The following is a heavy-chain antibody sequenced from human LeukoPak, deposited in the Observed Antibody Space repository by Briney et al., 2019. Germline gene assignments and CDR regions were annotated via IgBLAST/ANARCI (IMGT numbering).Heavy chain of an antibody. J-gene: IGHJ4*02. Sequence: GGSLRLSCAASGFTFSSYAMTLVRQAPGKGLEWVSGISDGGGATYYADSVKGRFTISRDNSKNTLYLQMNSLRAEDTAVYYCARAGSSSWFYYFDYWGQGTLVTVSS. CDR3: ARAGSSSWFYYFDY. CDR2: ISDGGGAT. V-gene: IGHV3-23*01. CDR1: GFTFSSYA. D-gene: IGHD6-13*01.